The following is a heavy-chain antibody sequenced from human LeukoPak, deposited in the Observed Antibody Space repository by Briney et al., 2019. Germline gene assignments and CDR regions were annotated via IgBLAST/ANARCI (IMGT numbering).Heavy chain of an antibody. CDR1: EFTFSNYG. CDR3: LRDLNWSLDQ. Sequence: GGSLRLSCAATEFTFSNYGMHWVRQAPGKGLVWVSRIKSDGITITYADSVKGRFTISRDNAKNTLYLQMNSLRAEDTAVYYCLRDLNWSLDQWGQGTLVTVSS. D-gene: IGHD1-20*01. V-gene: IGHV3-74*01. J-gene: IGHJ4*02. CDR2: IKSDGITI.